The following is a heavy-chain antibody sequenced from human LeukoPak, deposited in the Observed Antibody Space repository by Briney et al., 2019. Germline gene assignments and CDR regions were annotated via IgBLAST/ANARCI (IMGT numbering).Heavy chain of an antibody. J-gene: IGHJ3*02. CDR1: GYSISTSYY. V-gene: IGHV4-38-2*02. Sequence: TSETLSLTCTVSGYSISTSYYWDWIRQPPGKGLEWIGTFYHGGSTYYNPSLKSRVTISVNTSKNQFSLNLTSVTAAGTAVYYCAKSNGYGLIDIWGQGTMVTVSS. CDR3: AKSNGYGLIDI. CDR2: FYHGGST. D-gene: IGHD3-22*01.